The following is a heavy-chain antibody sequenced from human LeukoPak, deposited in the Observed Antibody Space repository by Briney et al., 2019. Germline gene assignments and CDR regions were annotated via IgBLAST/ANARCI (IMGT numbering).Heavy chain of an antibody. CDR3: AREATRPFDP. J-gene: IGHJ5*02. CDR1: GGTFSSYA. CDR2: IIPIFGTA. D-gene: IGHD1-26*01. V-gene: IGHV1-69*13. Sequence: GASVKVSCKASGGTFSSYAMSWVRQAPGQGLEWMGGIIPIFGTANYAQKFQGRVTITADESTSTAYMELSSLRSEDTAVYYCAREATRPFDPWGQGTLVTVSS.